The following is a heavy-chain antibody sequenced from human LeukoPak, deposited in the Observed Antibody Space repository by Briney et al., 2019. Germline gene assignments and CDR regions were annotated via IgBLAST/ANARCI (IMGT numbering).Heavy chain of an antibody. J-gene: IGHJ4*02. CDR3: AIWTSGNF. V-gene: IGHV3-7*03. Sequence: GGSLSLSCAASGITFNRSWMNWVRQAPGKGLEWVANMDPSGSQKRYVDSVKGRFTISKDNPGTSLYLDMYSLRAEDTGIYYCAIWTSGNFWGQGTLVTVSS. D-gene: IGHD1-1*01. CDR1: GITFNRSW. CDR2: MDPSGSQK.